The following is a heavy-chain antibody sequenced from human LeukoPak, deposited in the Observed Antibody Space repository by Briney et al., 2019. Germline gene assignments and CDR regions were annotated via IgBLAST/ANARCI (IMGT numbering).Heavy chain of an antibody. J-gene: IGHJ4*02. CDR1: GYTFTSYD. CDR2: MNPNSGNT. CDR3: ARSPDILTGENFDY. D-gene: IGHD3-9*01. Sequence: ASVTVSYKASGYTFTSYDINWVRQAPGQGLEWMGWMNPNSGNTGYAQKFQGRVTITRNTSISTAYMELSSLKSEDTAVYYCARSPDILTGENFDYWGQGTLVTVSS. V-gene: IGHV1-8*03.